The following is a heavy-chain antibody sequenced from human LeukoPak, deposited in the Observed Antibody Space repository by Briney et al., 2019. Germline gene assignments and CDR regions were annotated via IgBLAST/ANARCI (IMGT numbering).Heavy chain of an antibody. CDR2: IYYSGST. V-gene: IGHV4-59*01. D-gene: IGHD3-22*01. CDR1: GGSISIYY. J-gene: IGHJ3*02. CDR3: ARVRSSSVAGSVVRDDAFDI. Sequence: PSETLSLTCTVSGGSISIYYWSWIRQPPGKGLEWIGYIYYSGSTNYNPSLKSRVTISVDTSKNQFSLKLSSVTAADTAVYYCARVRSSSVAGSVVRDDAFDIWGQGTMVTVSS.